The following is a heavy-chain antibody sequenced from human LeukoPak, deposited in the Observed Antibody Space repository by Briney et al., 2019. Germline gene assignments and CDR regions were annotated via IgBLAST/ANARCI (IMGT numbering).Heavy chain of an antibody. D-gene: IGHD3-10*01. CDR2: VYYTGST. Sequence: PSETLSLTCTVSGDSVTSGTFYWAWLRQPQGKGLEWIATVYYTGSTYYNPSLKSRVTISIDTSKNQFSLKLRSVVAPDTALYYCARHSGSGSLSRPFDPWGQGTLVTVSS. J-gene: IGHJ5*02. V-gene: IGHV4-39*01. CDR1: GDSVTSGTFY. CDR3: ARHSGSGSLSRPFDP.